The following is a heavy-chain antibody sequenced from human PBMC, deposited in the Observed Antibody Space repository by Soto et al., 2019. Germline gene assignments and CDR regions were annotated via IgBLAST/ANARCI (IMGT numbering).Heavy chain of an antibody. CDR2: MYHTGST. Sequence: QVQLQESGPGLVKPSGTLSLTCAVSGVSISSNNWWSWVRQPPGKGLEWIGEMYHTGSTNYNPSLHSRFTISVAKSKNHFSLELNSVTAADTAVYYCARSSRYQYDSSEGNFDYWGQGTLVTVSS. D-gene: IGHD3-22*01. CDR1: GVSISSNNW. V-gene: IGHV4-4*02. CDR3: ARSSRYQYDSSEGNFDY. J-gene: IGHJ4*02.